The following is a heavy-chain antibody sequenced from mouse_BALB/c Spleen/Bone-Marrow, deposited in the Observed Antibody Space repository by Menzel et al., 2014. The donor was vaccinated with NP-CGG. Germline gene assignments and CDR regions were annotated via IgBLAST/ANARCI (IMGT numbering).Heavy chain of an antibody. J-gene: IGHJ4*01. CDR3: ARGGMITENYAMDY. CDR2: IYPGNVNT. V-gene: IGHV1S56*01. D-gene: IGHD2-4*01. Sequence: VKVVESGPELVKPGASVRISCKASGYSFTSYYIHWVKQRPGQGLEWIGWIYPGNVNTKYNEKFKGKATLTAVKSSSTAYMQLSSLTSEDSAVYFCARGGMITENYAMDYWGQGTSVTVSS. CDR1: GYSFTSYY.